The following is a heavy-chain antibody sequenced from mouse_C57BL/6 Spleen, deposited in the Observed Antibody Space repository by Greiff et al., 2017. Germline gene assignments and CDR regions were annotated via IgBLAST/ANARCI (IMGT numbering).Heavy chain of an antibody. CDR1: GYTFTDYE. J-gene: IGHJ4*01. D-gene: IGHD1-1*01. V-gene: IGHV1-15*01. Sequence: VQLQQSGAELVRPGASVTLSCKASGYTFTDYEMHWVKQTPVHGLEWIGAIDPETGGTAYNQKFKGKAILTADKSSSTAYMELRSLTSEDSAVYYCTRDYYGSHAMDYWGQGTSVTVSS. CDR3: TRDYYGSHAMDY. CDR2: IDPETGGT.